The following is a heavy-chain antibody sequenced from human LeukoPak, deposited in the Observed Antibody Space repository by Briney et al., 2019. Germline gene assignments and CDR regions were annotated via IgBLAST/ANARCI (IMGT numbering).Heavy chain of an antibody. V-gene: IGHV3-30*18. CDR1: GFTFSSYG. D-gene: IGHD3-9*01. CDR2: ISYDGSNK. CDR3: AKEDVLRYFDWLPEGAFDI. J-gene: IGHJ3*02. Sequence: PGGSLRLSCAASGFTFSSYGMHWVRQAPGKGLEWVAVISYDGSNKYYADSVKGRFTISRDNSKNTLYLQMSSLRAEDTAVYYCAKEDVLRYFDWLPEGAFDIWGQGTMVTVSS.